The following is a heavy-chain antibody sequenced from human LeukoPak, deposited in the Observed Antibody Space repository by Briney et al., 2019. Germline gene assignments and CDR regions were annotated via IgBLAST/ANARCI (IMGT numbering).Heavy chain of an antibody. Sequence: SETLSLTCTVSGGSISSYYWSWTRQPAGKGLEWIGRIYTSGSTNYNPSLKSRVTMSVDTSKNQFSLKLSSVTAADTAVYYCARVDLMAEVPDYWGQGTLVTVSS. CDR1: GGSISSYY. D-gene: IGHD2-8*01. V-gene: IGHV4-4*07. J-gene: IGHJ4*02. CDR3: ARVDLMAEVPDY. CDR2: IYTSGST.